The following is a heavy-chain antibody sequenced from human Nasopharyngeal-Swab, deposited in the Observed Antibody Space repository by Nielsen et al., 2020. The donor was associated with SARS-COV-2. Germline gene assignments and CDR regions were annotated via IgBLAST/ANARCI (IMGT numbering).Heavy chain of an antibody. D-gene: IGHD3-3*01. CDR2: IHSGGST. CDR1: GFTVSSNY. J-gene: IGHJ6*02. CDR3: ARPTYYDYYGMDV. Sequence: LSCAATGFTVSSNYMRWARQAPGKGVERVSVIHSGGSTYYADPVKGRFTISRDNSKNTLYLQMNSLRAEDTAVYYCARPTYYDYYGMDVWGQGTTVTVSS. V-gene: IGHV3-53*01.